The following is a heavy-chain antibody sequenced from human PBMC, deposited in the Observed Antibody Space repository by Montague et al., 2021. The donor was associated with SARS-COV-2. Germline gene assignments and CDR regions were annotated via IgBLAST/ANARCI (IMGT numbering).Heavy chain of an antibody. J-gene: IGHJ6*02. CDR3: ARDLGRTGYYYGLDV. CDR2: FYYSGST. D-gene: IGHD3/OR15-3a*01. Sequence: TLSLTCTVSGGSLSSGGYYWSWIRQLPGKGLEWLGYFYYSGSTYYXPSLKSRVFISADMSKNRFFLNLTSVTAADAAVYYCARDLGRTGYYYGLDVWGQGTTVTVP. V-gene: IGHV4-31*03. CDR1: GGSLSSGGYY.